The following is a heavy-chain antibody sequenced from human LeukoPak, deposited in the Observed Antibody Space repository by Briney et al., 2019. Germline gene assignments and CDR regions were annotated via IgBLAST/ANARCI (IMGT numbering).Heavy chain of an antibody. D-gene: IGHD3-10*01. J-gene: IGHJ4*02. Sequence: GGSLRLSCAASGFTFSRYGMAWVRQAPGKGLEWVSGISGGGGYTNYADSVKGRFTIDRADSKNTLFLQMNSLRLDDTAVYYCATDLSSGPVDYWGQGALVIVSS. CDR2: ISGGGGYT. CDR1: GFTFSRYG. V-gene: IGHV3-23*01. CDR3: ATDLSSGPVDY.